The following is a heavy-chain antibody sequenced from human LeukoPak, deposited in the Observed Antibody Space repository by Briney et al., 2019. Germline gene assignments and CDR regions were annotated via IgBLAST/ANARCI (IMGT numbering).Heavy chain of an antibody. CDR3: AIDYGGNSYYYYYMDV. Sequence: SETLSLTCTVSGGSISSYYWSWIRQPPGKGLEWIGYIYYSGSTNYSPSLKSRLTISVDTSKNQFSLKLSSVTAADTAVYYCAIDYGGNSYYYYYMDVWGKGTTVTVSS. CDR1: GGSISSYY. D-gene: IGHD4-23*01. V-gene: IGHV4-59*01. CDR2: IYYSGST. J-gene: IGHJ6*03.